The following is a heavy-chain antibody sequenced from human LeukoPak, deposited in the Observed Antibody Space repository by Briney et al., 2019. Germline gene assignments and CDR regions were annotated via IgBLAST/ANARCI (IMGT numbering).Heavy chain of an antibody. CDR1: GYTFTGYY. V-gene: IGHV1-2*04. CDR3: ARGSGVIYNSSGYLGY. D-gene: IGHD3-22*01. CDR2: INPNSGGT. Sequence: ASVKVSCKASGYTFTGYYMHWVRQAPGQGLEWMGWINPNSGGTNYAQKFQGWVTMTRDTSISTAYMELSRLRSDDTAVYYCARGSGVIYNSSGYLGYWGQGTLVTVSS. J-gene: IGHJ4*02.